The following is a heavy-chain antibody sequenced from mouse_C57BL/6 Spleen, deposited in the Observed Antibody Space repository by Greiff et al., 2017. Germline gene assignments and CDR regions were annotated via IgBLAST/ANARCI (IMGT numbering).Heavy chain of an antibody. J-gene: IGHJ4*01. Sequence: QVQLQQPGAELVRPGTSVKLSCKASGYTFTSYWMHWVKQRPGQGLEWIGVIDPSDSYTNYNQKFKGKATLTVDTSASTAYMQLSSLTAEDSAVYYCARSLYYSNRYAMDDWGQGTSGTVSS. D-gene: IGHD2-5*01. CDR1: GYTFTSYW. CDR3: ARSLYYSNRYAMDD. V-gene: IGHV1-59*01. CDR2: IDPSDSYT.